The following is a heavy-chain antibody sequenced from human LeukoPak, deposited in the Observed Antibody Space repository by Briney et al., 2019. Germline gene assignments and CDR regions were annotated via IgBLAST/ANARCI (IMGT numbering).Heavy chain of an antibody. CDR2: IYYSGST. CDR1: GGSISSYY. CDR3: AGLRQWLHYYYGMDV. D-gene: IGHD6-19*01. J-gene: IGHJ6*02. Sequence: SETLSLTCTVSGGSISSYYWSWIRQPPGKGLEWIGYIYYSGSTNYNPSLKSRVTISVDTSKNQFSLKLSSVTAADTAVYYCAGLRQWLHYYYGMDVWGQGTTVTVSS. V-gene: IGHV4-59*08.